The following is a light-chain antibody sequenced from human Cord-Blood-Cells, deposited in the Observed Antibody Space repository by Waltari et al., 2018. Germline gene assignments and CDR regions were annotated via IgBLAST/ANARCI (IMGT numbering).Light chain of an antibody. CDR3: QQYNNWPPWT. Sequence: EIVMTQSPATLSVSPGERATLSCRASQSVSSNLAWYQQKPGQAPRHLIYCASTRANGIPARFSGSRSGTEFTLTISSLQSEDFAVYYCQQYNNWPPWTFGQGTKVEIK. CDR2: CAS. V-gene: IGKV3-15*01. CDR1: QSVSSN. J-gene: IGKJ1*01.